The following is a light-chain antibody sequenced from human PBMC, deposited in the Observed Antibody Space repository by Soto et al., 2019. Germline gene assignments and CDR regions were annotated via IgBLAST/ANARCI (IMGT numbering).Light chain of an antibody. V-gene: IGLV3-1*01. CDR2: EDS. Sequence: SSELTQPPSVSVSPGQTASITCSGDKLDDKYACWYLQKPGQSPVLVIYEDSKRPSGIPERFSGSNSANTATLTISGTQATDEADYYCQAWDTSTVIFGGGTKLTVL. CDR3: QAWDTSTVI. J-gene: IGLJ2*01. CDR1: KLDDKY.